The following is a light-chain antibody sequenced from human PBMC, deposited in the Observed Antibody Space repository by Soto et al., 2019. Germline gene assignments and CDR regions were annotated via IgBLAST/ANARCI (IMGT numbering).Light chain of an antibody. CDR3: QHYGTSAL. CDR2: AS. V-gene: IGKV3-20*01. J-gene: IGKJ3*01. CDR1: QSVSDMY. Sequence: EIVLTQSPGTLSLSPGERATLSCRASQSVSDMYLAWYQQRPGQAPRLLVYASNRATGIPDRFSGSGSGTDFTLTISRLEPEDCAVYYCQHYGTSALFGPGTKVEIK.